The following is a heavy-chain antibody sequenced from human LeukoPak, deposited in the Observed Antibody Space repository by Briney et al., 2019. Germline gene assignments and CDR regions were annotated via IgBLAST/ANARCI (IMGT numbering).Heavy chain of an antibody. Sequence: PSETLSLTCSVSGASISRSGYYWNWIRQSPGGGLEWIGYIHYNGGTYYNPSLQSRVTISMDRANNHFSLRVTSVTAADTALYFCARGPQILSHYDEVTASYNCPLDSWGQGTLVTVSS. CDR3: ARGPQILSHYDEVTASYNCPLDS. CDR2: IHYNGGT. CDR1: GASISRSGYY. D-gene: IGHD3-9*01. J-gene: IGHJ4*02. V-gene: IGHV4-30-2*06.